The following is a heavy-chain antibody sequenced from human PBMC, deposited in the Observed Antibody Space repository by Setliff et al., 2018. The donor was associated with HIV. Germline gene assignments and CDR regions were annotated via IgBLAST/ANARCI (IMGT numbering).Heavy chain of an antibody. J-gene: IGHJ4*02. Sequence: ASVKVSCKASGYTFTSYILHWVRQAAGQGLEWVGRIAPSSGGIHYAQKFQDRATMTRDTSTSTVYMDLSRLRSEDTAVYYCAREFPGGTKGFDYWGQGTLVTSPQ. CDR1: GYTFTSYI. V-gene: IGHV1-46*01. CDR2: IAPSSGGI. D-gene: IGHD1-1*01. CDR3: AREFPGGTKGFDY.